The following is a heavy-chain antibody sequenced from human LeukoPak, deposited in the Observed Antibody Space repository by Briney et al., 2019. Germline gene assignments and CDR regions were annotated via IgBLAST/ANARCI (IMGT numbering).Heavy chain of an antibody. CDR3: AREARATPDF. Sequence: PGGSLRLSCAASGFRFGGHYMSWIRQAPGKGLEWISYITNSGDFVNYADSVKGRFTISRDNAKNSLYLQMNSLRAEDTAVYYCAREARATPDFWGQGTVVTVSS. J-gene: IGHJ4*02. CDR2: ITNSGDFV. CDR1: GFRFGGHY. D-gene: IGHD1-26*01. V-gene: IGHV3-11*01.